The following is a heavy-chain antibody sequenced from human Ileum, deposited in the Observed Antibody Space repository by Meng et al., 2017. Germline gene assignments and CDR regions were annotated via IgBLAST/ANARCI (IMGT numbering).Heavy chain of an antibody. CDR2: IHHSGST. V-gene: IGHV4-4*02. J-gene: IGHJ4*02. Sequence: VPLQGSGPGLVQPSGTLFLTCAFSGGSISFGYWWSWVRQPPGQGLEWIGEIHHSGSTNYNPSLKSRVTLSVDNSNNQFSLSLTSVTAADTAVYYCARNGDYSADHWGQGILVTVSS. CDR1: GGSISFGYW. D-gene: IGHD2-21*01. CDR3: ARNGDYSADH.